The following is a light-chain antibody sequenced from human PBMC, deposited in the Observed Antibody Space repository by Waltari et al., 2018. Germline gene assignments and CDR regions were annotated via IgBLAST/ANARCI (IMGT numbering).Light chain of an antibody. Sequence: EIVMTQSPATLSVSPGERATLSCRASQSVNSNLAWYQQKPGQAPRLLIYGSSTRATGFPARFSGSGSGTEFTLTISSLQSEDFAVYYCQQYNNWPLTFGGGTKVVIK. V-gene: IGKV3-15*01. CDR1: QSVNSN. CDR3: QQYNNWPLT. J-gene: IGKJ4*01. CDR2: GSS.